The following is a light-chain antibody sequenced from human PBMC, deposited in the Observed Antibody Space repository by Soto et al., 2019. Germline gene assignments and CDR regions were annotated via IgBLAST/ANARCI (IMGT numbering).Light chain of an antibody. CDR1: QSVSSN. J-gene: IGKJ1*01. CDR3: QQYNNWPRWT. Sequence: EIVMTQSPATLSVSPGGRATLSCRASQSVSSNLAWYQQKPGQAPRLLIYGASTRATGIPARFSGSGSGTEFTLTISSLQSEDFAVYYCQQYNNWPRWTFGQGTKV. CDR2: GAS. V-gene: IGKV3-15*01.